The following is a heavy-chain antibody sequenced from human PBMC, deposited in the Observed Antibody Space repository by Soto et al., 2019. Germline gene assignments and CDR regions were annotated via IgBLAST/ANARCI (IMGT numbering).Heavy chain of an antibody. CDR2: IWYDGSNK. J-gene: IGHJ4*02. CDR3: AREAVAGTEEGFDY. CDR1: GFTFSSYG. D-gene: IGHD6-19*01. V-gene: IGHV3-33*01. Sequence: QVQLVESGGGVVQPGRSLRLSCAASGFTFSSYGMHWVRQAPGKGLEWVAVIWYDGSNKYYADSVKGRFTISRDNSKNTLYLQMNSLRAEDRAVYYCAREAVAGTEEGFDYCGQGTLVTVSS.